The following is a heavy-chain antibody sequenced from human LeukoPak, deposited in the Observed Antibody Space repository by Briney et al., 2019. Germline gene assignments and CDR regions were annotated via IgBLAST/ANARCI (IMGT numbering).Heavy chain of an antibody. CDR2: IRSDGTIT. D-gene: IGHD4/OR15-4a*01. V-gene: IGHV3-74*01. CDR3: AKRMNMVTTRGFDY. Sequence: GGSLRLSCVASGFTFSSYWMHWVRQAPGKGLVWVSRIRSDGTITSYADSVKGRFTISRDNAKNTLYLQMNSLRAEDTAVYYCAKRMNMVTTRGFDYWGQGALVTVSS. J-gene: IGHJ4*02. CDR1: GFTFSSYW.